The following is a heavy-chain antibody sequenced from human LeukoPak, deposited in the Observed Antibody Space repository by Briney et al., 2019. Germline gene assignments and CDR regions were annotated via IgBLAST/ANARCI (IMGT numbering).Heavy chain of an antibody. V-gene: IGHV3-15*01. CDR3: ATEGGSGSYYGDDAFDM. D-gene: IGHD3-10*01. CDR2: VKSKADDGTT. Sequence: PGGSLRLSCEASGFSSTNTWMSWVRQAPGKGLEWVGRVKSKADDGTTDYAAPVQGRFTISRDDSKNTLSLQMNSLKTEDTAVYYCATEGGSGSYYGDDAFDMWGQGTMVTVSS. J-gene: IGHJ3*02. CDR1: GFSSTNTW.